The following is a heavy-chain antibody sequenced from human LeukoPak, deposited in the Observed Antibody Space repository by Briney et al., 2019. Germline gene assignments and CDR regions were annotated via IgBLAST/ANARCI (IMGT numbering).Heavy chain of an antibody. V-gene: IGHV3-23*01. CDR1: GFTFSSYG. D-gene: IGHD6-19*01. Sequence: PGGSLRLSCAASGFTFSSYGMSWVRQAPGKGLEWVSAISGSGGSTYYADSVKGRFTISRDNSKNTLYLQMNSLRAEDTAVYYCAKDLRRVDSSGLWGQGTLVTVSS. CDR2: ISGSGGST. CDR3: AKDLRRVDSSGL. J-gene: IGHJ4*02.